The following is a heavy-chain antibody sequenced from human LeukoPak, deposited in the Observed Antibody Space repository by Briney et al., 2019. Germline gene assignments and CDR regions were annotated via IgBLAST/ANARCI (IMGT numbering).Heavy chain of an antibody. Sequence: SETLSLTCTVSGGSISSYYWSWIRQPPGKGLEWIGYIYYSGSTNYNPSLKSRVTISVDTSKNQFYLKLSSVTAADTAVYYCARGEMAPTYFDYWGQGTLVTVSS. CDR2: IYYSGST. CDR3: ARGEMAPTYFDY. CDR1: GGSISSYY. J-gene: IGHJ4*02. D-gene: IGHD5-24*01. V-gene: IGHV4-59*01.